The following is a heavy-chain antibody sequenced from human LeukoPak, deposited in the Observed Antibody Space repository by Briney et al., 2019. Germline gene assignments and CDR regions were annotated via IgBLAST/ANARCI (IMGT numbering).Heavy chain of an antibody. V-gene: IGHV1-46*01. Sequence: ASVKVSCKASGYTFTSYYMHWVRQAPGQGLEWMGIINPSGGSTSYAQKFQGRVTITTDESTSTAYMELSSLRSEDTAVYYCARGEIHDYRGFDYWGQGTLVTVSS. CDR3: ARGEIHDYRGFDY. D-gene: IGHD4-11*01. CDR2: INPSGGST. CDR1: GYTFTSYY. J-gene: IGHJ4*02.